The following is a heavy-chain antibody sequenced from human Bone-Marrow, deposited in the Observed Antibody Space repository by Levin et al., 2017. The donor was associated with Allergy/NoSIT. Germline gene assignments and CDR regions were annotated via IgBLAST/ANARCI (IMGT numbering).Heavy chain of an antibody. CDR1: GFTFSSYD. V-gene: IGHV3-13*04. CDR2: IGTAADS. D-gene: IGHD2-2*01. J-gene: IGHJ4*02. Sequence: GGSLRLSCAASGFTFSSYDMHWVRQATGRGLEWVSAIGTAADSYYSGSVKGRFTVSRDNAKNSFYLQMNSLRAGDTAVYYCARVALPRYCTSTSCSDSGYYFDYWGQGTPVTVSS. CDR3: ARVALPRYCTSTSCSDSGYYFDY.